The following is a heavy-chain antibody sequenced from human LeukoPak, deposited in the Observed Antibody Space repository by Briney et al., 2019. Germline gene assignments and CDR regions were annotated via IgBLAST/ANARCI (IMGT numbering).Heavy chain of an antibody. J-gene: IGHJ6*03. CDR3: ARLYPLGGNTVRGYYYYMDV. Sequence: PSETLSLTCTVSGGSINTNYWSWIRQPPGKGLEWIGYIYTSGSTNYSPSLKTRVTISIDKSTNQFSLRLRSVAAIDTAVYYCARLYPLGGNTVRGYYYYMDVWGTGTTVTVSS. CDR1: GGSINTNY. D-gene: IGHD4-23*01. CDR2: IYTSGST. V-gene: IGHV4-4*08.